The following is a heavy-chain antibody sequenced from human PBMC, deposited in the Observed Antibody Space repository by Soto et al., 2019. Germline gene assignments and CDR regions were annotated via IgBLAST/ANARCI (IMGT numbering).Heavy chain of an antibody. D-gene: IGHD6-19*01. CDR2: INHSGST. V-gene: IGHV4-34*01. CDR3: ARGRWLVYYYYYMDV. Sequence: PVPLSLIRSVYGGSLPVLFRSMIGQPPGKGLEWIGEINHSGSTNYNPSLKSRVTISVDTSKNQFSLKLSSVTAADTAVYYCARGRWLVYYYYYMDVWGKGTTVS. CDR1: GGSLPVLF. J-gene: IGHJ6*03.